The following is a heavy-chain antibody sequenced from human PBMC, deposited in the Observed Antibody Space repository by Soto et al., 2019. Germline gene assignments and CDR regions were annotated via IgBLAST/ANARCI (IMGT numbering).Heavy chain of an antibody. CDR1: GGSISSSSYY. V-gene: IGHV4-39*07. CDR2: MYYSGST. CDR3: ATQPRYDSSGYFFY. D-gene: IGHD3-22*01. Sequence: TSETLSLTCTVSGGSISSSSYYWGWIRQRPGGGLEWIGGMYYSGSTNYNPSLKARVTISGDTAKKQFYLEMRSVTAADTAVYYCATQPRYDSSGYFFYWGQGRLVTVSS. J-gene: IGHJ4*02.